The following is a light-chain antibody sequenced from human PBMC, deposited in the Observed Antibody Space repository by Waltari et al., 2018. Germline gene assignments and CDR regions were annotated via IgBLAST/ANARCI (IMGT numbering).Light chain of an antibody. CDR2: QDT. Sequence: SYELTQPPSVSVSPGQTASLPCSGDTLGQTYASWYQQKPGQSPLLVIYQDTKRPSGIPERFSGSKSGNAATLTISGTQAMDEADYYCQALGTGAWVFGGGTKLTVL. CDR3: QALGTGAWV. V-gene: IGLV3-1*01. CDR1: TLGQTY. J-gene: IGLJ3*02.